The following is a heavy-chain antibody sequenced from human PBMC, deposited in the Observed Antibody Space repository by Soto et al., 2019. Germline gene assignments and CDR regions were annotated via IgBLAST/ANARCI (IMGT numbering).Heavy chain of an antibody. V-gene: IGHV1-69*13. CDR2: TIPIFGTA. Sequence: SVKVSCKASGGTLSSYAICWVRQAPGQGLEWMGGTIPIFGTANYAQKYQGRVTITADESTSTAYMELSSLRSEDTAVYYWARAGVNSYYYYYGMDVWGQGTTVTVSS. D-gene: IGHD3-10*01. CDR3: ARAGVNSYYYYYGMDV. J-gene: IGHJ6*02. CDR1: GGTLSSYA.